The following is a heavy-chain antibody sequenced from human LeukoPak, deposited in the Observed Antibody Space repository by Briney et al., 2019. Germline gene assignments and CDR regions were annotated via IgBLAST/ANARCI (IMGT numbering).Heavy chain of an antibody. Sequence: SETLSLTCTVSGGSISSSSYYWGWIRQPPGKGLEWIGSIYYSGSTYYNPSLKSRVTISVDTSKNQFSLKLSSVTAADTAVYYCARVMSYYDGSGYSEPYYGMDVWGQGTTVTVSS. J-gene: IGHJ6*02. CDR1: GGSISSSSYY. V-gene: IGHV4-39*07. D-gene: IGHD3-22*01. CDR3: ARVMSYYDGSGYSEPYYGMDV. CDR2: IYYSGST.